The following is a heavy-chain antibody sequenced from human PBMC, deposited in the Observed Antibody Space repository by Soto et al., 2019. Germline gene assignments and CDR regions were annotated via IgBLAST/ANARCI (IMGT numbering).Heavy chain of an antibody. CDR2: INPSGGST. CDR1: GYTFTSYY. D-gene: IGHD6-6*01. Sequence: GASVKVSCKASGYTFTSYYMHWVRQAPGQGLEWMGIINPSGGSTSYAQKFQGRVTMTRDTSTSTVYMELSSLRSEDTAVYYCARDPSVGSSSSFYYYYMDGWGKGTTVTVSS. J-gene: IGHJ6*03. CDR3: ARDPSVGSSSSFYYYYMDG. V-gene: IGHV1-46*03.